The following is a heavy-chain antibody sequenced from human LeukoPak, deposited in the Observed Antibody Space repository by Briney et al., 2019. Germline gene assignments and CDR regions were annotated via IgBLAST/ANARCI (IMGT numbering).Heavy chain of an antibody. CDR3: ARDNTISGHYEVGY. Sequence: GGSLRLSCAASGFTFISYSMNWVRQAPGKGLEWVSSISSSSSYIYYADSVKGRFTISRDNAKNSLYLQMNSLRAEDTAVYYCARDNTISGHYEVGYWGQGTLVTVSS. J-gene: IGHJ4*02. CDR1: GFTFISYS. D-gene: IGHD3-3*01. V-gene: IGHV3-21*04. CDR2: ISSSSSYI.